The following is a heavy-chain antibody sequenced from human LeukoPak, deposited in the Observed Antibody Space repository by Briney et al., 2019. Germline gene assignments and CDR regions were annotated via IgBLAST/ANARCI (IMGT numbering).Heavy chain of an antibody. CDR1: GVSISSSNSY. CDR2: IYYSGNT. J-gene: IGHJ3*02. V-gene: IGHV4-39*01. Sequence: SETLSLTCTVSGVSISSSNSYWGWIRQPPGKGLEWIGSIYYSGNTYYNASLKSQVSISIDTSKNQFSLRLTSVTAADTAVYYCARAMGDDAFDIWGQGTMVTVSS. CDR3: ARAMGDDAFDI.